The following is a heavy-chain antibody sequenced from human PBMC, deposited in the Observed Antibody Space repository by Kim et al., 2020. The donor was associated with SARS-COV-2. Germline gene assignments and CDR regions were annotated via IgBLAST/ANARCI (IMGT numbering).Heavy chain of an antibody. D-gene: IGHD3-3*01. Sequence: GGSLRLSCAASGFTFSSYAMSWVRQAPGKGLEWVSAISGSGGSTYYADSVKGRFTISRDNSKNTLYLQMNSLRAEDTAVYYCAKDSDFWSGYSGNFDYWGQGTLVTVSS. V-gene: IGHV3-23*01. CDR2: ISGSGGST. CDR1: GFTFSSYA. J-gene: IGHJ4*02. CDR3: AKDSDFWSGYSGNFDY.